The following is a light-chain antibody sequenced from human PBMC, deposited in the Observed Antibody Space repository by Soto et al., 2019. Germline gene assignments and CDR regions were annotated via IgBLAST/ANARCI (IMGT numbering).Light chain of an antibody. J-gene: IGKJ3*01. CDR1: QDIRTS. CDR2: GAS. CDR3: QHYDNLPPFT. Sequence: DIQMTQSPSSLSASVGARVSITCQASQDIRTSLSWFQQKPGRAPKLLIYGASYLETGVPSRFRGSGSGTDFTFTISSLQPEDTATYYCQHYDNLPPFTFGPGTKVHI. V-gene: IGKV1-33*01.